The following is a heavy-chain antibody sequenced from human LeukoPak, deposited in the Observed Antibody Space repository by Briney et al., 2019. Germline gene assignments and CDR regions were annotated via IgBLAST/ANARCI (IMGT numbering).Heavy chain of an antibody. D-gene: IGHD1-26*01. J-gene: IGHJ4*02. CDR1: GFTFSSYA. V-gene: IGHV3-23*01. CDR3: AKVLGRVGATFDY. Sequence: GGSLRLSCAASGFTFSSYAMSWVRQAPGKGLEWVSAISGSGGSTYYADSVKGRFTISRDNSKNTLYLQMDSLRAEDTAVYYCAKVLGRVGATFDYWGQGTLVTVSS. CDR2: ISGSGGST.